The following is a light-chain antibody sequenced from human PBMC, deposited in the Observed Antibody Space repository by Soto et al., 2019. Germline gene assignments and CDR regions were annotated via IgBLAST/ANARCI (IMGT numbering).Light chain of an antibody. J-gene: IGKJ1*01. CDR3: QQYKSYPWT. Sequence: DIQMTQSPSTLSASIRDRVTITCRASQSISSWLAWYRQKPGKAPKLLIYDASSLESGGPSRFSGSGSGTEFTLTIRSLQPDDFATYYCQQYKSYPWTFGQGTKVEIK. V-gene: IGKV1-5*01. CDR2: DAS. CDR1: QSISSW.